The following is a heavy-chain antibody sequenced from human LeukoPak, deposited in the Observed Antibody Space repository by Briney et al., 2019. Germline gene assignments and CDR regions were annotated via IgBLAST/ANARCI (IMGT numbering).Heavy chain of an antibody. CDR3: TKDFRKWEVLSYYYGMDV. CDR2: ISGSSSTI. CDR1: GFTFSSYS. Sequence: PGGSLRLSCAASGFTFSSYSMNWVRQAPGKGLEWGSYISGSSSTIYYADSVKGRFTISRDNGKSTLYLQMNSLRAEDTALYYCTKDFRKWEVLSYYYGMDVWGQGTTVTVSS. J-gene: IGHJ6*02. D-gene: IGHD1-26*01. V-gene: IGHV3-48*01.